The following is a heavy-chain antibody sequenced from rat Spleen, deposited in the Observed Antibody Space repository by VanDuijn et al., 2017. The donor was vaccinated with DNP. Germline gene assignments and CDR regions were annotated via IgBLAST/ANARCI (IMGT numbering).Heavy chain of an antibody. J-gene: IGHJ3*01. CDR3: ARDIGATSFVD. Sequence: QVQLEESGPVLMQPSLTLSLTCTVSGFSLTGYHVHWVRQFPGKGLEWMGVMWSDGDTSYNSALKSRLSISRDTSKSQVFLKMNSLQTEDTATYYCARDIGATSFVDWGQGTLVTVSS. D-gene: IGHD1-5*01. CDR1: GFSLTGYH. CDR2: MWSDGDT. V-gene: IGHV2-32*01.